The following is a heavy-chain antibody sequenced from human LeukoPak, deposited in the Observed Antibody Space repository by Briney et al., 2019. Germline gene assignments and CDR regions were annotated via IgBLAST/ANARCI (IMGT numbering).Heavy chain of an antibody. CDR1: GFTFSTYA. J-gene: IGHJ4*02. CDR2: ISTNGGTT. V-gene: IGHV3-64D*06. Sequence: GGSLRLSCSASGFTFSTYAMHWVRQAPGKGLEYVSAISTNGGTTYYAESSRGRFAISRDNSKNTLYLQMSSLRADDTAVYYCVKGPGPTVNYYFYFWGQGTLVTVSS. D-gene: IGHD4-17*01. CDR3: VKGPGPTVNYYFYF.